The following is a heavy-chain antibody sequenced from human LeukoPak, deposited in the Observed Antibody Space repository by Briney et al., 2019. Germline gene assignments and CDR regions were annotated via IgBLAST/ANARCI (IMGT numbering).Heavy chain of an antibody. CDR1: GYTFTSYD. V-gene: IGHV1-8*01. J-gene: IGHJ4*02. D-gene: IGHD2/OR15-2a*01. Sequence: ASVKVSCKASGYTFTSYDISWVRQATGQGLEWMGWMNPNSGDTGYARKFQGGVTLTRNPSISTAYMELSSLRSDDTAVYYCARGLEDYSTTTYPLLKYWGQGTLVTVAS. CDR3: ARGLEDYSTTTYPLLKY. CDR2: MNPNSGDT.